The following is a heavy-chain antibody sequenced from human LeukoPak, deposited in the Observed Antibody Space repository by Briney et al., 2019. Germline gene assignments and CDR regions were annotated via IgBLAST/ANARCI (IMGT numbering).Heavy chain of an antibody. CDR3: AGRIVGATDWGYYYYGMDV. Sequence: PGGSLRLSCSASGFTFSDYWMHWVRQAPGQGLVWASRSSGDSSGTTYADSVKGRFTSSRDNAKNTVYLQMNSLRAEDTAVYYCAGRIVGATDWGYYYYGMDVWGQGTTVTVSS. D-gene: IGHD1-26*01. V-gene: IGHV3-74*01. CDR2: SSGDSSGT. CDR1: GFTFSDYW. J-gene: IGHJ6*02.